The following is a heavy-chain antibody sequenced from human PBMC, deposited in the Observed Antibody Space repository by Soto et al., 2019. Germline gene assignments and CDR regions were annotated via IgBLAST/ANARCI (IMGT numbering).Heavy chain of an antibody. CDR3: AKDWPQSNSWYGAFGY. D-gene: IGHD3-10*01. Sequence: QVQLVESGGGVVQPGRSLRLSCAASGLTFSSYGMHWVRQAPGKGLEWVAVISYDGSNKYYADSVKGRFTISRDNSKNPLYLQLNSLRAEDTAVYYCAKDWPQSNSWYGAFGYWGQGTLVTVSS. V-gene: IGHV3-30*18. CDR1: GLTFSSYG. J-gene: IGHJ4*02. CDR2: ISYDGSNK.